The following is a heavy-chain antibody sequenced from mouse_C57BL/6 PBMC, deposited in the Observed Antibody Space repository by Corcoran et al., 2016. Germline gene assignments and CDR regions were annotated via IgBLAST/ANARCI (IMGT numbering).Heavy chain of an antibody. J-gene: IGHJ3*01. Sequence: EVQLQQSGPELVKPGASVKIPCKASGYTFTDYNMDWVKQSHGKSLEWIGDINPNNGGTIYNQKFKGKATLTVDKSSSTAYMELRSLTSEDTAVYYCARKEVYYGSSPGFAYWGQGTLVTVSA. D-gene: IGHD1-1*01. CDR2: INPNNGGT. CDR3: ARKEVYYGSSPGFAY. V-gene: IGHV1-18*01. CDR1: GYTFTDYN.